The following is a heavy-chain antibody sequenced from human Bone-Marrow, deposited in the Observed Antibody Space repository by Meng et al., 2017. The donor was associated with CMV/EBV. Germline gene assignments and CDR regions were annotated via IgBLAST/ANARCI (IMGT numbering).Heavy chain of an antibody. CDR3: ARGSTGWGV. Sequence: LRLACTVSGRSISSYYWSWIRQPAGKGLEWIGYIYYSGSTNYNRSLKSRFTISVDTSKTQFSLKLSAVTAADTGVYFGARGSTGWGVWGQGTTVTVSS. V-gene: IGHV4-59*12. D-gene: IGHD1-1*01. CDR2: IYYSGST. CDR1: GRSISSYY. J-gene: IGHJ6*01.